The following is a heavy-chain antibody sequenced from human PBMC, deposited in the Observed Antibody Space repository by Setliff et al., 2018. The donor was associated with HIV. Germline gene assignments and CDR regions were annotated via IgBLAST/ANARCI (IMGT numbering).Heavy chain of an antibody. CDR2: INPYSGGT. Sequence: ASVKVSCKASGYTFTAYYIHWVRQAPGQGLEWMGWINPYSGGTNYAQNFQGWVTMTRDTSITTAYMELSRLTSDDTALYFCVREVRAAYKGPLWFGQSDPHPDTFDIWGQGTMVTVSS. V-gene: IGHV1-2*04. D-gene: IGHD3-10*01. J-gene: IGHJ3*02. CDR3: VREVRAAYKGPLWFGQSDPHPDTFDI. CDR1: GYTFTAYY.